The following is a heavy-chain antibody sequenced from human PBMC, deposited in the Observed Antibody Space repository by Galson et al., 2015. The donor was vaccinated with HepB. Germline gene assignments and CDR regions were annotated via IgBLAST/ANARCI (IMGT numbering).Heavy chain of an antibody. D-gene: IGHD3-9*01. Sequence: SLRLSCAASGFTFSSYAMSWVRQAPGKGLEWVSAISGSGGSTYYADSVKGRFTISRDNSKNTLYLQMNSLRAEDTAVYYCAKDRDYDILTGYYRVWGQGTLVTVSS. CDR1: GFTFSSYA. J-gene: IGHJ4*02. CDR2: ISGSGGST. CDR3: AKDRDYDILTGYYRV. V-gene: IGHV3-23*01.